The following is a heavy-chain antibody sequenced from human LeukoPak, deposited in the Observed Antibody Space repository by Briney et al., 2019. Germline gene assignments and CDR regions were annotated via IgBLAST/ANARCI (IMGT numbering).Heavy chain of an antibody. CDR2: IYYSGST. D-gene: IGHD3-3*01. J-gene: IGHJ4*02. Sequence: SETLSLTCTVSGGSISSGSYYWGWIRQPPGKGPEWVGSIYYSGSTYYNPSLKTRITISLDTSKNQFSLKLNSVTAADTAVYYCARDKTFEVVNYFAYWGQGALVTVSS. CDR3: ARDKTFEVVNYFAY. CDR1: GGSISSGSYY. V-gene: IGHV4-39*07.